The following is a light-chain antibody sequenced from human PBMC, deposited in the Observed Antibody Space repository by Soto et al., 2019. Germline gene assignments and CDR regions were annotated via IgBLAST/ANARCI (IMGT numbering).Light chain of an antibody. J-gene: IGKJ5*01. CDR2: RAS. CDR1: QRISGNY. Sequence: EIVLTQSPGTLSLSPGERVTLSCRASQRISGNYLAWYQQKPGQAPRLLIYRASSRGACIPDRFNGSVSGTDCTLSISIVEAEDFGDYYCMQSLQTPITFGHGTRLEIK. CDR3: MQSLQTPIT. V-gene: IGKV3-20*01.